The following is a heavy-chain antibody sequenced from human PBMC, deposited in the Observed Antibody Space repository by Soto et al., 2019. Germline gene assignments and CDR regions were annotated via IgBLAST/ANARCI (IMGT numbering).Heavy chain of an antibody. CDR3: AKDRGPDGIYSFDY. CDR2: IWYDGSNK. J-gene: IGHJ4*02. D-gene: IGHD2-15*01. CDR1: GFTFSSYG. Sequence: LRLSCAASGFTFSSYGMHWVRQAPGKGLEWVAVIWYDGSNKYYGDSVKGRFTISRDNSKNTLYLQMNSLTAEDTAVYYCAKDRGPDGIYSFDYWGQGALVTVS. V-gene: IGHV3-33*06.